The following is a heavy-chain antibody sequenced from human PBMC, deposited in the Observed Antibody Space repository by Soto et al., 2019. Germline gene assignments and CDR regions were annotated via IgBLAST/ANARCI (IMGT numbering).Heavy chain of an antibody. V-gene: IGHV4-4*02. D-gene: IGHD3-10*01. Sequence: QVQRQESGPGLVKPSGTLSLTCAVSSGSISSSNWWSWVRQPPGKGLEWIGEIYHSGSTNYNPSLKSRVTISVDKSKNQFSLKLSSVTAADTAVYYCARGVASGNVYYYYYYMDVWGKGTTVTVSS. J-gene: IGHJ6*03. CDR3: ARGVASGNVYYYYYYMDV. CDR2: IYHSGST. CDR1: SGSISSSNW.